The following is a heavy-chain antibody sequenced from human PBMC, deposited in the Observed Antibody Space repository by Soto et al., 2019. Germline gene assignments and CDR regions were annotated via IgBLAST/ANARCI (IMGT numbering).Heavy chain of an antibody. Sequence: EVQLLESGGGLVQPGGSLRLSCAASGFTFSNYAMSWVRQAPGKGLEWVSAISGSGGSTYYAESVKGRFTISRDNSNNTLYLQMNSLRAEDTAVYYCAKDPSVHYYDSGSSSYWGQGTLVTVSS. CDR3: AKDPSVHYYDSGSSSY. CDR1: GFTFSNYA. D-gene: IGHD3-10*01. CDR2: ISGSGGST. J-gene: IGHJ4*02. V-gene: IGHV3-23*01.